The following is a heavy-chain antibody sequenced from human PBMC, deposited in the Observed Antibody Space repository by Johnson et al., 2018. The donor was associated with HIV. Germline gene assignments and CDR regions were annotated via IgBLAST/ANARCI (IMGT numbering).Heavy chain of an antibody. D-gene: IGHD7-27*01. CDR3: ATWAPDAFDI. CDR1: GFTFSSYA. V-gene: IGHV3-30*04. CDR2: ISYDGSNK. Sequence: QVQLVESGGGVVQPGRSLRLSCAASGFTFSSYAMHWVRQAPGKGLEWVAVISYDGSNKYYADSVKGRFTISRDNSKNTLYLQRNSLRAEDTAVYYCATWAPDAFDIWGQGTMVTVSS. J-gene: IGHJ3*02.